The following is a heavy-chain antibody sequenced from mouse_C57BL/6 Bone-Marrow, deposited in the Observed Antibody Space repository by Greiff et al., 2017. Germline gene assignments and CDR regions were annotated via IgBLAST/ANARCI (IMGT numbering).Heavy chain of an antibody. CDR3: TNYYGSNWYFDV. Sequence: EVQLQQSGAELVMPGASVKLSCTASGFNIKDDYMHWVKQRPEQGLEWIGWIDPENGDTEYASKFQGKATITADTSSNTAYLQLSSLTSEDTAVYYCTNYYGSNWYFDVWGTGTTVTVSS. CDR1: GFNIKDDY. CDR2: IDPENGDT. D-gene: IGHD1-1*01. V-gene: IGHV14-4*01. J-gene: IGHJ1*03.